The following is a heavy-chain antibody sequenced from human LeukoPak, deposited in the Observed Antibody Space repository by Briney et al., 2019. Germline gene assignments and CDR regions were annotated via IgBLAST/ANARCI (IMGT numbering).Heavy chain of an antibody. CDR3: ARNASASGTSYFDY. CDR2: IYYSGST. Sequence: PSETLSLTCTVSGGSISSGTYYWGWVRQPPGKGLEWIGSIYYSGSTSYNPSRKSRVTISVDTSKNQFSLKLDSVTAADTAVYYCARNASASGTSYFDYWGQGTLVTVSS. CDR1: GGSISSGTYY. J-gene: IGHJ4*02. D-gene: IGHD1-26*01. V-gene: IGHV4-39*01.